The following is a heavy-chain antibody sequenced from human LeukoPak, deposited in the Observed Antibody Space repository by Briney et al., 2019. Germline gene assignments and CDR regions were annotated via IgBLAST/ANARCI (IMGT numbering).Heavy chain of an antibody. CDR2: IMPISGTA. CDR1: GGTFSSYD. D-gene: IGHD2-2*01. J-gene: IGHJ4*02. V-gene: IGHV1-69*06. Sequence: ASVKVSCKASGGTFSSYDISWVRQAPGQGLEWMGGIMPISGTANYAQKFQGRVTITADKPTNTAYVELSSLRSEDTAVYYCASGRTDIVVVPATLRNYYFDYWGQGTLVTVSS. CDR3: ASGRTDIVVVPATLRNYYFDY.